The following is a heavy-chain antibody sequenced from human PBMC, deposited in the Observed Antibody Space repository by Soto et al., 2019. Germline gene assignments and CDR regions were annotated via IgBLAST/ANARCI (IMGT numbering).Heavy chain of an antibody. Sequence: GESQKISCQGSGYSFTSYRIGWVRQMPGKGLEWMGIIYPGDSDTRYSPSFQGQVTISADKSISTAYLQWSSLKASDTAMYYCARDSGYGGNFVDYWGQGTLVTVSS. CDR3: ARDSGYGGNFVDY. CDR1: GYSFTSYR. D-gene: IGHD5-12*01. J-gene: IGHJ4*02. CDR2: IYPGDSDT. V-gene: IGHV5-51*01.